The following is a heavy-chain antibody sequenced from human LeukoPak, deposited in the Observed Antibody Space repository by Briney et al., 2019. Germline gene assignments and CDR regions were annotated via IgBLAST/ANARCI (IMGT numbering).Heavy chain of an antibody. V-gene: IGHV4-39*01. CDR3: ARHGGGYYYGSGSYKPLDH. J-gene: IGHJ4*02. CDR1: GGSVSSSSYY. Sequence: SETLSLTCTVSGGSVSSSSYYWGRIRQPPGQGLVCIGSISYSGSTYYNPTLKSRVTMSVDTSKNQFSLNLSPVTAADTAVYYCARHGGGYYYGSGSYKPLDHWGQGTLVTVSS. CDR2: ISYSGST. D-gene: IGHD3-10*01.